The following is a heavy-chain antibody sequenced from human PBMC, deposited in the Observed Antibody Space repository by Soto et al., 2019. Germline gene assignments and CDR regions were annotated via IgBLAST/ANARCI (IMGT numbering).Heavy chain of an antibody. CDR3: ATEYRLPMVRGVIHCFDY. CDR1: GYTLTELS. Sequence: GASVKVSWKVSGYTLTELSVHWVRQAPGKGLEWMGGFDPEDGETIYAQKFQGRVTMTEDTSTDTAYMELSSLRSEDTAVYYCATEYRLPMVRGVIHCFDYWGQGTLVTVSS. CDR2: FDPEDGET. D-gene: IGHD3-10*01. V-gene: IGHV1-24*01. J-gene: IGHJ4*02.